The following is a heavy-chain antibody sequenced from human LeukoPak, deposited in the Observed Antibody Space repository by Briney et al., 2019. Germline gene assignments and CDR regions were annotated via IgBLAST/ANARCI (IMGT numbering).Heavy chain of an antibody. D-gene: IGHD5-24*01. CDR3: AASHQRWLPRPLDAFDI. Sequence: SVKVSCKASGFTFTSSAMQWVRQARGQRLEWIGWIVVGSGNTDYAQKFQERVTITRDMSTSTAYMELSSLRSEDTAVYYCAASHQRWLPRPLDAFDIWGQGTMVTVSS. CDR1: GFTFTSSA. V-gene: IGHV1-58*02. CDR2: IVVGSGNT. J-gene: IGHJ3*02.